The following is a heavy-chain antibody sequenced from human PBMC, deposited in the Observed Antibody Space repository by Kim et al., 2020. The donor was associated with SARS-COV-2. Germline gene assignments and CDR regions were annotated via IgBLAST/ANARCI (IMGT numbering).Heavy chain of an antibody. D-gene: IGHD4-4*01. J-gene: IGHJ4*02. V-gene: IGHV3-11*06. CDR3: ASSHLTTAKAWDY. Sequence: YADPVKGRFTISRDNAKNSLYLQMNSLRAEDTAVYYCASSHLTTAKAWDYWGQGTLVTVSS.